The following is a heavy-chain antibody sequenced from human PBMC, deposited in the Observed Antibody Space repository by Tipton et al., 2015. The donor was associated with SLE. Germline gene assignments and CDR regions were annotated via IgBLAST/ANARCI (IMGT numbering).Heavy chain of an antibody. Sequence: RSLRLSCAASGFTFSSYAMHWVRQAPGKGLEWVAVISYDGSNKYYADSVKGRFTISRDNSKNTLYLQMNSLRAEDTAVYYCARRHFGVVFISAFDIWGQGTMVTVSS. V-gene: IGHV3-30*04. CDR3: ARRHFGVVFISAFDI. D-gene: IGHD3-3*01. J-gene: IGHJ3*02. CDR2: ISYDGSNK. CDR1: GFTFSSYA.